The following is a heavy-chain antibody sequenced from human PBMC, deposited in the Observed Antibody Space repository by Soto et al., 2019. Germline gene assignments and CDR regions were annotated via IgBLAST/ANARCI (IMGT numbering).Heavy chain of an antibody. CDR1: GGTFSSYA. CDR3: ARGLYGELETHYFDY. V-gene: IGHV1-69*13. CDR2: IIPIFGTA. D-gene: IGHD1-1*01. Sequence: SVKVSCKASGGTFSSYAISWVRQAPGQGLEWMGGIIPIFGTANYAQKFQGRVTITADESTSTAYMELSSLRSEDTAVYYCARGLYGELETHYFDYWGQGTLVTVSS. J-gene: IGHJ4*02.